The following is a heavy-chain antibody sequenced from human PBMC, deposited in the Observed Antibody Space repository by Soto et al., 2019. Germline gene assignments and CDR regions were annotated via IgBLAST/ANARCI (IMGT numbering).Heavy chain of an antibody. V-gene: IGHV3-30*18. J-gene: IGHJ2*01. CDR2: ISHDGGNE. CDR3: SKDPGSGYTWGYFDF. D-gene: IGHD3-22*01. CDR1: GFSFSTYG. Sequence: QVHLEESGGGVVQPGRSLRLSCAASGFSFSTYGMHWVRQAPGKGLEWVAVISHDGGNEYYADSVKGRFTVSRDSSKNTVYLQMINVRAEHTAVYCCSKDPGSGYTWGYFDFWGLGTLVTVSS.